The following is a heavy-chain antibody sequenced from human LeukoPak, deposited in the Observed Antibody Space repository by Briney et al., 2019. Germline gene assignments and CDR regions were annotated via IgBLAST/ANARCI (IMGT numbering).Heavy chain of an antibody. V-gene: IGHV3-23*01. D-gene: IGHD6-13*01. CDR2: ISPSASHR. CDR1: GFPFSDCA. Sequence: GGSLRLSCAASGFPFSDCAMTWVRQAPGKGLEWVAAISPSASHRYYADSVKGRFTISRDNSKNTLYLQMNSLRAEDTAVYYCARGGYSSSWYLAYYYYGMDVWGQGTTVTVSS. CDR3: ARGGYSSSWYLAYYYYGMDV. J-gene: IGHJ6*02.